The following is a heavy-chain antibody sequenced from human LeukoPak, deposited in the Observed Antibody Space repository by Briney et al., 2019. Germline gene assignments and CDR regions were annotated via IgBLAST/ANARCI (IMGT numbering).Heavy chain of an antibody. CDR3: AKGYYSSGWYIDY. J-gene: IGHJ4*02. CDR1: GFISSDHY. Sequence: GGSLRLSCAASGFISSDHYMDWVRQAPGKGLEWVGRIRNKVKSYTTEYAAAVRGRFTISRDDLRNSLNLQMNSLRAEDTAVYYCAKGYYSSGWYIDYWGQGTLVTVSS. CDR2: IRNKVKSYTT. D-gene: IGHD6-19*01. V-gene: IGHV3-72*01.